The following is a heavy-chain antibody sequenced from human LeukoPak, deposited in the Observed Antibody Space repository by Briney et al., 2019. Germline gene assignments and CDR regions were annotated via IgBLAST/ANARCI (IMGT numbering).Heavy chain of an antibody. CDR1: GFTFSSYG. Sequence: GRSLRLSCAASGFTFSSYGMHWVRQAPGKGLEWVAVISYDGSNKYYADSVKGRFTISRDNSKNTLYLQMNSLRAEDTAVYYCAKDAYSYGYDYYYGMDVWGQGTTVTVSS. J-gene: IGHJ6*02. D-gene: IGHD5-18*01. CDR3: AKDAYSYGYDYYYGMDV. CDR2: ISYDGSNK. V-gene: IGHV3-30*18.